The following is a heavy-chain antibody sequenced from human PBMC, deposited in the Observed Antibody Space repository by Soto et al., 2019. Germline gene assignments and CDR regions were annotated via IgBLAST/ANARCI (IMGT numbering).Heavy chain of an antibody. CDR1: RYTYTSYD. CDR3: ARGLYDYIWGSYRYTYWFDP. V-gene: IGHV1-8*01. D-gene: IGHD3-16*02. Sequence: GTSAKVSCKASRYTYTSYDINWVRQATGQGLEWMGWMNPNSGNTGYAQKFQGRVTMTRNTSISTAYMELSSLRSEDTAVYYCARGLYDYIWGSYRYTYWFDPWGQGTLVTVSS. CDR2: MNPNSGNT. J-gene: IGHJ5*02.